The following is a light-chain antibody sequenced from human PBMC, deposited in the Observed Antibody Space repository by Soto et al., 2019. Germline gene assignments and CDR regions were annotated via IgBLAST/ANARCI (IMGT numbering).Light chain of an antibody. Sequence: DVEMTQSPSTLPTSIGDRVTINCRASQNVSNWLAWYQQKPGKAPKLLIYKTSRLESGVPSRFSASGSWTDFRLTINSLQSDDFATYFCQQYSKESTFGQGTKLEIK. CDR2: KTS. CDR3: QQYSKEST. J-gene: IGKJ2*01. V-gene: IGKV1-5*03. CDR1: QNVSNW.